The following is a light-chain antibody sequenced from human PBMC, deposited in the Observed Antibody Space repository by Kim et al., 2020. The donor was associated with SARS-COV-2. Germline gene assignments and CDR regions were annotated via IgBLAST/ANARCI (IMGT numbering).Light chain of an antibody. J-gene: IGKJ2*01. Sequence: DIQMTQSPSSLSASVGDTVTITCRASHSIGTYLHWYQQKPGKAPKFLIYAASSLIGGVPSRFSGSGSGTEFTLPIGSLQPEEFATYCRQQSYGTPRTFDQGTKV. CDR3: QQSYGTPRT. CDR1: HSIGTY. CDR2: AAS. V-gene: IGKV1-39*01.